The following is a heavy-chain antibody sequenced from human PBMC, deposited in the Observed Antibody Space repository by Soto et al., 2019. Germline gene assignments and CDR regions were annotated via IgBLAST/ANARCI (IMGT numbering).Heavy chain of an antibody. V-gene: IGHV3-23*01. D-gene: IGHD6-13*01. CDR2: ISGSGGST. Sequence: EVQLLESGGGLVQPGGSLRLSCAASGFTFRSYAMSWVRQAPGKGLEWVSAISGSGGSTYYADSVKGRFTISRDNSKNTLYLQMNSLRAEDTAVYYCAKGKAAENKFDYWGQGTLVTVSS. J-gene: IGHJ4*02. CDR3: AKGKAAENKFDY. CDR1: GFTFRSYA.